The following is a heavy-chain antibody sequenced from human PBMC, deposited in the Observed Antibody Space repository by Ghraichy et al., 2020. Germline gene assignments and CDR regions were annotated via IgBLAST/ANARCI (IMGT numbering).Heavy chain of an antibody. CDR2: IYSGGST. D-gene: IGHD4-17*01. J-gene: IGHJ4*02. Sequence: LSLTCAASGFTVSSNYMSWVRQAPGKGLEWVSVIYSGGSTYYADSVKGRFTISRDNSKNTLYLQMNSLRAEDTAVYYCARGRGGYYGDYYFDYWGQGTLVTVSS. V-gene: IGHV3-53*01. CDR3: ARGRGGYYGDYYFDY. CDR1: GFTVSSNY.